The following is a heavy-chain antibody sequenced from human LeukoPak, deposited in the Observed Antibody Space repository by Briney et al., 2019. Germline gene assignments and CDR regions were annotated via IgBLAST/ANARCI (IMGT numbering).Heavy chain of an antibody. V-gene: IGHV1-2*02. CDR2: INPNSGGT. CDR3: ARIKTYGDYKFDH. J-gene: IGHJ4*02. Sequence: ASVKVSCKASGYTFTGYYMRWVRQVPGQGLEWMGWINPNSGGTDYAQKFQGRVTMTRDTSISTAYMELSSLRSDDTAVYYCARIKTYGDYKFDHWGQGTLVTVSS. D-gene: IGHD4-17*01. CDR1: GYTFTGYY.